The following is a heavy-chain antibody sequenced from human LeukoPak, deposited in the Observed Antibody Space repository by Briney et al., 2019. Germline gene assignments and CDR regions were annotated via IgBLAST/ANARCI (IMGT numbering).Heavy chain of an antibody. Sequence: PSETLSLTCAVYGGSFSGYYWSWIRKPPGKGLEWIGEINHSGSTNYNPSLKSRVTISVDTSKNQFSLKLSSVTAADTAVCYCARGGLRLGELSFLTYYFDYWGQGTLVTVSS. CDR3: ARGGLRLGELSFLTYYFDY. D-gene: IGHD3-16*02. V-gene: IGHV4-34*01. CDR2: INHSGST. CDR1: GGSFSGYY. J-gene: IGHJ4*02.